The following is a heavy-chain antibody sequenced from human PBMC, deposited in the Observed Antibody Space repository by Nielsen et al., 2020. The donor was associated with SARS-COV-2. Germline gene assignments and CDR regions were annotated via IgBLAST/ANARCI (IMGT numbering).Heavy chain of an antibody. D-gene: IGHD6-19*01. CDR2: ISYDGSNK. Sequence: GGSLRLSCAASGFTFSSYGMHWVRQAPGKGLEWVAVISYDGSNKYYADSVKGRFTISRDNANNSLYLQLNSLSPEDTAVYYCATEVRQWLVHIDYWGQGNLVTVSS. V-gene: IGHV3-30*03. CDR3: ATEVRQWLVHIDY. J-gene: IGHJ4*02. CDR1: GFTFSSYG.